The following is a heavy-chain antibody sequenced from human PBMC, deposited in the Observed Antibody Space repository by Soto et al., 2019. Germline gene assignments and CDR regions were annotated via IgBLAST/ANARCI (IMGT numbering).Heavy chain of an antibody. Sequence: GGSLGLSCAASGFTFSSYDMHWVRQATGKGLEWVSAIGTAGDTYYPGSVKGRFTISRENAKNSLYLQMNSLRAGDTAVYYCARGIAPVVAATLYYYYMDVWGKGTTVTVSS. CDR1: GFTFSSYD. J-gene: IGHJ6*03. D-gene: IGHD2-15*01. V-gene: IGHV3-13*01. CDR2: IGTAGDT. CDR3: ARGIAPVVAATLYYYYMDV.